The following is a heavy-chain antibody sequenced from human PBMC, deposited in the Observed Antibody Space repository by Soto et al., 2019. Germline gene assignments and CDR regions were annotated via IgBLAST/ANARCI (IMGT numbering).Heavy chain of an antibody. V-gene: IGHV3-11*06. CDR2: ISSTSSYT. J-gene: IGHJ4*02. CDR3: ARYRGADRGGYFAY. D-gene: IGHD3-10*01. CDR1: GFTFSDYY. Sequence: GGSLRLSCAASGFTFSDYYMSWIRQAPGKGLEWVSYISSTSSYTNYADSVKGRFTISRDNAKNSLYLQMNSLRAEDTAIYYCARYRGADRGGYFAYWGQGPPVPVSS.